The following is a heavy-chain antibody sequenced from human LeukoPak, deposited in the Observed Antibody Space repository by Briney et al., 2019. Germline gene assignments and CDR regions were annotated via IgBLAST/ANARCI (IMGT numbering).Heavy chain of an antibody. CDR2: ISSSSSYT. Sequence: PGGSLRLSCAASGFTFSDYYMSWIRQAPGKGLEWVSYISSSSSYTNYADSVKGRFTISRDNAKNSLYLQMNSLRAEDTAVYYCARDIDGSYYYFDYWGQGTLVTVSS. D-gene: IGHD1-26*01. V-gene: IGHV3-11*06. CDR3: ARDIDGSYYYFDY. CDR1: GFTFSDYY. J-gene: IGHJ4*02.